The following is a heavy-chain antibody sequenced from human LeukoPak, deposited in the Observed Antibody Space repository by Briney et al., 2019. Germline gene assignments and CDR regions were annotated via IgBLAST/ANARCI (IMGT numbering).Heavy chain of an antibody. CDR2: IYHSGST. CDR1: GGSFSGYY. J-gene: IGHJ5*02. CDR3: ARVGRSVVPAAIGWFDP. Sequence: SETLSLTCAVYGGSFSGYYWSWIRQPPGKGLEWIGYIYHSGSTYYNPSLKSRGTTSVERSKNQFSLKLSSVTAADTAVYYCARVGRSVVPAAIGWFDPWGQGMLVTVSS. V-gene: IGHV4-34*01. D-gene: IGHD2-2*01.